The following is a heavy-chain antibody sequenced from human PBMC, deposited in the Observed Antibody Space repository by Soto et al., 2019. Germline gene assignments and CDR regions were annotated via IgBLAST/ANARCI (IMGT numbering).Heavy chain of an antibody. CDR3: ARFKGLWLRHYYYGMDV. J-gene: IGHJ6*02. V-gene: IGHV4-34*01. CDR2: INHSGST. CDR1: GGSFSGYY. Sequence: PSETLSLTCAVYGGSFSGYYWSWIRQPPGKGLEWIGEINHSGSTNYNPSLKSRVTISVDTSKNQFSLKLSSVTAADTAVYYCARFKGLWLRHYYYGMDVWGQGTTVTVSS. D-gene: IGHD3-16*01.